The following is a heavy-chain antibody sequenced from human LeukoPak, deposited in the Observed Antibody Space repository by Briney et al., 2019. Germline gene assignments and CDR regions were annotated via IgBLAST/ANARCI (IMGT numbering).Heavy chain of an antibody. CDR2: ISSTTSNTI. D-gene: IGHD5-24*01. J-gene: IGHJ3*02. CDR1: GFTFSTYS. CDR3: AREMAKSDAGDAFDI. V-gene: IGHV3-48*04. Sequence: GGSLSLSCAVSGFTFSTYSMNWFRQAPGKGLEWVSYISSTTSNTIYYADSVRGRFTISRDNAKNSLHLQMSSLRAEDTAVYYCAREMAKSDAGDAFDIWGQGALVTVSS.